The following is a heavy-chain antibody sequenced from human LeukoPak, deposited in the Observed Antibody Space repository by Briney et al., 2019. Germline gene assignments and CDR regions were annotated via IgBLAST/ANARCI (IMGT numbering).Heavy chain of an antibody. CDR1: GGSISSYY. J-gene: IGHJ5*02. Sequence: NPSETLSLTCTVSGGSISSYYWSWIRQPPGKGLEWIGYIYYSGSTNYNPSLTSRVTISVDTSKNQFSLKLSSVTAADTAVYNCAREAARGVTMDWFDPWGQGTLVTVSS. CDR2: IYYSGST. D-gene: IGHD6-6*01. V-gene: IGHV4-59*01. CDR3: AREAARGVTMDWFDP.